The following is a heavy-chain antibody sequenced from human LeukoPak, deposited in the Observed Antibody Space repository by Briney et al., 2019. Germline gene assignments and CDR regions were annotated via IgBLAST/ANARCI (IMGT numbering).Heavy chain of an antibody. CDR1: GDPVWSYY. V-gene: IGHV4-59*02. D-gene: IGHD5-24*01. J-gene: IGHJ4*02. CDR2: VFFGGQT. CDR3: ARGAYADRTGYNLDF. Sequence: PSKTLSLTCSVSGDPVWSYYWTWVRQPPEKGLEWIGYVFFGGQTNYNPSVKSRVTISLDTSRSQFSLNLTSVTAADSAMYYCARGAYADRTGYNLDFWGQGTLVIVSS.